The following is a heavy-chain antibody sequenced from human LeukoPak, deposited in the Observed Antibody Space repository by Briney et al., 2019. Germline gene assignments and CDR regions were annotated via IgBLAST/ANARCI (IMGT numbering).Heavy chain of an antibody. CDR1: GGSISSNSYL. Sequence: SEALSLTCTVSGGSISSNSYLWAWIRQPPGKGLEWIGNIYDSGNTYYNPSLKTRLTISADTSKNQFFLKLSSVTAADTAVYYCARHRSLQDWLDPWGQGTLVTVSS. CDR2: IYDSGNT. CDR3: ARHRSLQDWLDP. V-gene: IGHV4-39*01. J-gene: IGHJ5*02.